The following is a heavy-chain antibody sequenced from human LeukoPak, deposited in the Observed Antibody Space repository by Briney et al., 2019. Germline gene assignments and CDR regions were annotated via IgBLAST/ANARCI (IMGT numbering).Heavy chain of an antibody. CDR3: AIRGEWLAVGFDY. CDR2: IYPGDSDT. J-gene: IGHJ4*02. CDR1: GYSFTSYW. Sequence: GESVKISCKGSGYSFTSYWIGWVRQMPGKGLEWMGIIYPGDSDTRYSPSFQGQVTISADKSISTAYLQWSSLKASDTAMYYCAIRGEWLAVGFDYWGQGTLVTVSS. D-gene: IGHD5-12*01. V-gene: IGHV5-51*01.